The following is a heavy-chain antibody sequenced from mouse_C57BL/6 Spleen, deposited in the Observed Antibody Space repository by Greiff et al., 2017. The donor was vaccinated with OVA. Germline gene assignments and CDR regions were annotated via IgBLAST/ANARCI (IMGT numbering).Heavy chain of an antibody. D-gene: IGHD1-1*01. J-gene: IGHJ2*01. CDR3: ARYTTVGAPYFDY. Sequence: QVQLKQPGAELVRPGSSVKLSCKASGYTFTSYWMDWVKQRPGQGLEWIGNIYPSDSETHYNQKFKDKATLTVDKSSSTAYMQLSSLTSEDSAVYYCARYTTVGAPYFDYWGQGTTLTVSS. V-gene: IGHV1-61*01. CDR1: GYTFTSYW. CDR2: IYPSDSET.